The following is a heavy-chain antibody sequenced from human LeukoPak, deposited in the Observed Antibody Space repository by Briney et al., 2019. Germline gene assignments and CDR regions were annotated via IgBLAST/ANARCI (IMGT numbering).Heavy chain of an antibody. CDR2: IYYSGST. V-gene: IGHV4-30-4*08. Sequence: SETLSLTCTVSGGSTSSGDYYWSWIRQPPGKGLEWIGHIYYSGSTYYNPSLKDRVTISVDTSKNQFSLKLSSVTAADTAVYYCASYFHYSSGYYYVFYWGQGTLVTVSS. D-gene: IGHD3-22*01. CDR1: GGSTSSGDYY. CDR3: ASYFHYSSGYYYVFY. J-gene: IGHJ4*02.